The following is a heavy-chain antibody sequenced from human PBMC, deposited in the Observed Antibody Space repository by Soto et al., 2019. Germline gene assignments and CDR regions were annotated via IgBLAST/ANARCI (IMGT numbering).Heavy chain of an antibody. Sequence: QVQLVESGGGLGKPGGSLRLSCAASGFTFSDSYMSWIRQAPGKGLEYVSFISSSSTYTDYTDSVKGRFTISRDNAKNSLFLQMNSLRAEDTAVYYCARGNIYFDYWGQGTLVSVSS. CDR1: GFTFSDSY. CDR3: ARGNIYFDY. J-gene: IGHJ4*02. CDR2: ISSSSTYT. V-gene: IGHV3-11*06. D-gene: IGHD6-13*01.